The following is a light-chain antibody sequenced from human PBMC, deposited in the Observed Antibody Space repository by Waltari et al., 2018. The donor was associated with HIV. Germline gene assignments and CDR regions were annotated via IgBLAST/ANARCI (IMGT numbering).Light chain of an antibody. J-gene: IGLJ2*01. Sequence: QFALSQPASVYGSPGQSITISCTGNSSDVGGYNYVPWYQQHPGKAPKRMIYEVSNRPSGVSIRFSGSKSGNTASLTISGLQAEDEADYYCSSYTSSSTPYVVFGGGTKLTVL. CDR2: EVS. CDR1: SSDVGGYNY. V-gene: IGLV2-14*01. CDR3: SSYTSSSTPYVV.